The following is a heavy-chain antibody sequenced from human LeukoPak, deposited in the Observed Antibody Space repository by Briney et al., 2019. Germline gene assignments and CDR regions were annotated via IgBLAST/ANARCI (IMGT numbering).Heavy chain of an antibody. D-gene: IGHD5-18*01. Sequence: SETLSLTCTVSGGSISSYYWSWIRQPAGKGLEWIGRIYTSGSTNYNPSLKSRVTMSVDTSKNQSSLKLSSVTAADTAVYYCARGPARGYSYGFIDYWGQGTLVTVSS. CDR2: IYTSGST. CDR1: GGSISSYY. J-gene: IGHJ4*02. CDR3: ARGPARGYSYGFIDY. V-gene: IGHV4-4*07.